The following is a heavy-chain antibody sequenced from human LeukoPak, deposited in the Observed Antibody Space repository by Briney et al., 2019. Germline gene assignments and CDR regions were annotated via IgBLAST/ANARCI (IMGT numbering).Heavy chain of an antibody. J-gene: IGHJ4*02. CDR1: GLTFSTFA. V-gene: IGHV3-30-3*01. Sequence: GGSLRLSCAASGLTFSTFAMQWVRQAPGKGLEWVAVMSYDGNYKYHVDSVKDRFSIPRDNSKNTLYLQMNSLRSEDTAVYYCATGSYFEYWGQGTLVTVSS. CDR3: ATGSYFEY. D-gene: IGHD1-26*01. CDR2: MSYDGNYK.